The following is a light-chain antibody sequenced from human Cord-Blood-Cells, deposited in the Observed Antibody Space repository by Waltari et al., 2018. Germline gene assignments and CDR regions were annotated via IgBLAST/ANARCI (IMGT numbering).Light chain of an antibody. CDR3: QQYNNWPL. CDR2: GAS. Sequence: DIVMTQSPATLSVSPGERATLPCRASQSVSSNLAWYQQKPGQAPRLLIYGASTRATGIPARFSGSGSGTEFTLTISSLQSEDFAVYYCQQYNNWPLFGGGTKVEIK. CDR1: QSVSSN. V-gene: IGKV3-15*01. J-gene: IGKJ4*01.